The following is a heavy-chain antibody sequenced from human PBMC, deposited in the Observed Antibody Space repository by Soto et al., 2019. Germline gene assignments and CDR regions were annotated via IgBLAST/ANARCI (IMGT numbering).Heavy chain of an antibody. Sequence: EVQLLESGGGLVQPGGSLRLSCAASGFTFSSYAMSWVRQAPGKGLEWVSAISGSGGSTYYADSVKGRFTISRDNSKNPLYLQMNSLRAEDTAVYYCAKDVGATIIGGPYDYWGQGTLVTVSS. CDR2: ISGSGGST. V-gene: IGHV3-23*01. D-gene: IGHD5-12*01. J-gene: IGHJ4*02. CDR3: AKDVGATIIGGPYDY. CDR1: GFTFSSYA.